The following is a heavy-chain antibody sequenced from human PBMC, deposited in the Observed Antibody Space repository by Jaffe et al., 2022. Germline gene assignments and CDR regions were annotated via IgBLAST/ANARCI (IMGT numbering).Heavy chain of an antibody. CDR1: GGSISSYY. J-gene: IGHJ3*02. V-gene: IGHV4-59*01. Sequence: QVQLQESGPGLVKPSETLSLTCTVSGGSISSYYWSWIRQPPGKGLEWIGYIYYSGSTNYNPSLKSRVTISVDTSKNQFSLKLSSVTAADTAVYYCARGSPAADDAFDIWGQGTMVTVSS. D-gene: IGHD6-13*01. CDR3: ARGSPAADDAFDI. CDR2: IYYSGST.